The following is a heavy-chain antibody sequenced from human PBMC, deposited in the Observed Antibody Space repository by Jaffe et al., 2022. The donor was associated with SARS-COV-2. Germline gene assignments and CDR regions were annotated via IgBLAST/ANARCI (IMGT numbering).Heavy chain of an antibody. V-gene: IGHV4-59*01. D-gene: IGHD3-10*01. CDR2: ISHIGRT. J-gene: IGHJ6*04. CDR1: GGSISPYY. CDR3: AKLGMVSTSYQYHSLDV. Sequence: QVQLQESGPGLVKPSETLSLTCSVSGGSISPYYWSWIRQPPGKGLEYIGYISHIGRTNYSPSLQSRVTILVDTSKNQFSLKVTSVTAADTAVYYCAKLGMVSTSYQYHSLDVWGKGTTVTVSS.